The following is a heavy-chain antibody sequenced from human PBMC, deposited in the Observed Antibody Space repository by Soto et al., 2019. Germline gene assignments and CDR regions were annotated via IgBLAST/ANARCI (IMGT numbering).Heavy chain of an antibody. J-gene: IGHJ4*02. CDR1: GGTFSSYA. V-gene: IGHV1-69*01. CDR3: ARDHFYDYVWGSLGDY. D-gene: IGHD3-16*01. Sequence: QVQLVQSGAEVKKPGSSVKVSCKASGGTFSSYAISWVRQAPGQGLEWMGGIIPIFGTPNYAQKFQGRVTITADESTNTVYMELSSLRSEDTAVFYCARDHFYDYVWGSLGDYWGQGTLVTVSS. CDR2: IIPIFGTP.